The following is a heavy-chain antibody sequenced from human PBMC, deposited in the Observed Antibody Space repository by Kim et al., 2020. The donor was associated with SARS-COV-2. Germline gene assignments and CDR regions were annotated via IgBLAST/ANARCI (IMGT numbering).Heavy chain of an antibody. CDR3: ARDKGELLLFGATEGMDV. CDR1: GYTFTSYG. J-gene: IGHJ6*02. D-gene: IGHD3-10*01. V-gene: IGHV1-18*01. Sequence: ASVKVSCKASGYTFTSYGISWVRQAPGQGLEWMGWISAYYGNTNYAQKLQGRVTMTTDTSTSTAYMELRSLRSDDTAVYYCARDKGELLLFGATEGMDVWGQGTTVTVSS. CDR2: ISAYYGNT.